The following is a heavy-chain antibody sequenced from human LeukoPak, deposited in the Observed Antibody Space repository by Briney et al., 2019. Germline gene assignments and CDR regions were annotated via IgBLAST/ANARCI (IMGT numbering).Heavy chain of an antibody. Sequence: GGSLRLSCAASGFTFSSYAMGWVRQAPGKGLEWVSAISGSGGSTYYADSVKGRFTISRDNSKNTLYLQMNSLRDEDTAVYYCARLYCSSTSCYFDPWGQGTLVTVSS. J-gene: IGHJ5*02. CDR3: ARLYCSSTSCYFDP. CDR1: GFTFSSYA. CDR2: ISGSGGST. D-gene: IGHD2-2*01. V-gene: IGHV3-23*01.